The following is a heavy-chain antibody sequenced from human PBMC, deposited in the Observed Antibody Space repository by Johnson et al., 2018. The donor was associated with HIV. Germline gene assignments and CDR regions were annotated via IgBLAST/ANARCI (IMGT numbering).Heavy chain of an antibody. CDR2: ISSNGIGT. D-gene: IGHD3-10*01. V-gene: IGHV3-64*01. CDR3: ARSRGPMRKDAFDI. Sequence: VQLVESGGGVVQPGRSLRLSCAASGFTFSNFAMHWVRQAPGKGLEYVSAISSNGIGTYYANYVDGRFTISRDNDKNTLYLEMGSLRVEDMAVYYCARSRGPMRKDAFDIWGQGTKVTVSS. J-gene: IGHJ3*02. CDR1: GFTFSNFA.